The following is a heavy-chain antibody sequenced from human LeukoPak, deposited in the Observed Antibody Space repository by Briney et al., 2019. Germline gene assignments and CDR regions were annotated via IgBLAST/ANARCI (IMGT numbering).Heavy chain of an antibody. Sequence: GGSLRLSCAASGFTFSSYRMNWVRQAPGKGLEWVSYISSISSTIYYADSVKGRLTISRDNAKNSLYLQMNSLRDEDTAVYYCARGKISGFYPFYDYWGQGTLVTVSS. J-gene: IGHJ4*02. CDR1: GFTFSSYR. CDR2: ISSISSTI. D-gene: IGHD3-22*01. CDR3: ARGKISGFYPFYDY. V-gene: IGHV3-48*02.